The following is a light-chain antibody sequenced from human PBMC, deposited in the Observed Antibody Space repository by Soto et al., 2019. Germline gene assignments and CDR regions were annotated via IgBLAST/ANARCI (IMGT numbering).Light chain of an antibody. CDR2: EAA. J-gene: IGLJ2*01. Sequence: QSALTQPASVSGSPGQSITISCTGTSDDIGANNYVSWYQHHPGKAPKILIYEAANRPSGISHCFSGTKSGNTALLTISVLQAEDEADYFCTSYTSASTLVFGGGTKLTVL. V-gene: IGLV2-14*01. CDR1: SDDIGANNY. CDR3: TSYTSASTLV.